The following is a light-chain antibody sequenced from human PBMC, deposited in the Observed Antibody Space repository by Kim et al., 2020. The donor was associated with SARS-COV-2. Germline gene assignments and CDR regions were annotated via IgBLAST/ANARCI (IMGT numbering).Light chain of an antibody. CDR1: SSDVGGYNY. V-gene: IGLV2-14*03. J-gene: IGLJ2*01. CDR2: DVS. CDR3: PSYSSSRRRLV. Sequence: QSFTISCTGTSSDVGGYNYVSWYHQHPGKAPKLLIYDVSNRPSGVSNRFSGSKSGNTASLTISGLQAEDEADYYCPSYSSSRRRLVFGGVTQLTVL.